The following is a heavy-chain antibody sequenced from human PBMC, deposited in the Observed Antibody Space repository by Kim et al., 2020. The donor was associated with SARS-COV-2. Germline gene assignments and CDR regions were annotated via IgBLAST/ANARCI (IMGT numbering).Heavy chain of an antibody. CDR3: ARGWELYFDY. D-gene: IGHD1-26*01. CDR1: GGSISSGGYY. V-gene: IGHV4-31*03. J-gene: IGHJ4*02. Sequence: SETLSLTCTVSGGSISSGGYYWSWIRQHPGKGLEWIGYIYYSGSTYYNPSLKSRVTISVDTSKNQFSLKLSSVTAADTAVYYCARGWELYFDYWGQGTLVTVSS. CDR2: IYYSGST.